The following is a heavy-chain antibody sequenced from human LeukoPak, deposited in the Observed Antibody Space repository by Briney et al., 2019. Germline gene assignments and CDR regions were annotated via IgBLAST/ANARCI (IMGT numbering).Heavy chain of an antibody. CDR3: TTKKIVGATRYYFDY. D-gene: IGHD1-26*01. CDR1: GFTFSNAW. V-gene: IGHV3-15*01. CDR2: IKSKTDGGTT. Sequence: GGSLRLSCAASGFTFSNAWMSWVRQAPGKGLEWVGRIKSKTDGGTTDYAAPVKGRFTISRDDSKNTLYLQMNSLKTEDTAVYYCTTKKIVGATRYYFDYWGLGTLVTVSS. J-gene: IGHJ4*02.